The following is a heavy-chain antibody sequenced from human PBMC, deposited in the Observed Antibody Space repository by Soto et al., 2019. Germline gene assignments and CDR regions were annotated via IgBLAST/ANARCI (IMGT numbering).Heavy chain of an antibody. J-gene: IGHJ6*02. CDR2: IWYDGSNK. D-gene: IGHD6-13*01. CDR1: GFTFSSYG. Sequence: GGSLRLSCAASGFTFSSYGMHWVRQAPGKGLEWVAVIWYDGSNKYYADSVKGRFTISRDNSKNTLYLQMNSLRAEDTAVYYCVRERGSSSWYDYYYYYGMDVWGQGTTVTVSS. CDR3: VRERGSSSWYDYYYYYGMDV. V-gene: IGHV3-33*01.